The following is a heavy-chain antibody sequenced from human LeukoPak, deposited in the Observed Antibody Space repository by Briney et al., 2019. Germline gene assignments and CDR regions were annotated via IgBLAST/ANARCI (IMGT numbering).Heavy chain of an antibody. CDR2: ISAYNGNT. J-gene: IGHJ4*02. Sequence: GASVKVSCKASGYSFTSYGISWVRQAPGQGREWMGWISAYNGNTNYAQKLQGRVTMTTDTSTSTAYMELRSLRSDDTAVYYCARLKWGFGVVTTTAAFDYWGQGTLVTVSS. CDR3: ARLKWGFGVVTTTAAFDY. CDR1: GYSFTSYG. D-gene: IGHD3-3*01. V-gene: IGHV1-18*01.